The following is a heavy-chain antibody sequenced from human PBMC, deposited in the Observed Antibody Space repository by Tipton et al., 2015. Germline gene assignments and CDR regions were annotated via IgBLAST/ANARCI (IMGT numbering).Heavy chain of an antibody. CDR2: ISPSSRYI. CDR1: GFAFSSYS. J-gene: IGHJ5*02. Sequence: SLRLSCAASGFAFSSYSMNWVRQAPGKGLEWVASISPSSRYIYYGDSVKGRFTISRDNRKNSLNLQMNSLRAEDTAVYYCARDYYGAWGQGALVTVSS. V-gene: IGHV3-21*01. D-gene: IGHD3-10*01. CDR3: ARDYYGA.